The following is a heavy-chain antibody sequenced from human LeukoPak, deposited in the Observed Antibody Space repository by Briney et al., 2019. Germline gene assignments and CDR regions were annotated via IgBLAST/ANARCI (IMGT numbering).Heavy chain of an antibody. J-gene: IGHJ3*02. D-gene: IGHD3-3*01. Sequence: PSETLSLTCTVSGGSISSGGYYWNWIRQPPGKGLEWIGYIFQSGSTYYNPSLKSRVTISVDRSKNQFSLNVSSVTAADTAVYYCARTTQVTSFEVSPDAFDIWGQGTMVTVSS. CDR2: IFQSGST. CDR3: ARTTQVTSFEVSPDAFDI. CDR1: GGSISSGGYY. V-gene: IGHV4-30-2*01.